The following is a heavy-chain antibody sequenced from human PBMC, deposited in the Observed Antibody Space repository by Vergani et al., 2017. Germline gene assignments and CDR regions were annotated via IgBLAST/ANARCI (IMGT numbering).Heavy chain of an antibody. J-gene: IGHJ3*02. Sequence: QVQLVQSGAEVKKPGASVKVSCKASGYTFTSYDINWVRQATGQGLEWMGWMNPNSGNTGYAQKFQGRVTMTRNTSISTAYMELSSLRSEDTAVYYGASQSLRDFWSGFRAYDAFDIWGQGTMVTVSS. D-gene: IGHD3-3*01. V-gene: IGHV1-8*01. CDR3: ASQSLRDFWSGFRAYDAFDI. CDR1: GYTFTSYD. CDR2: MNPNSGNT.